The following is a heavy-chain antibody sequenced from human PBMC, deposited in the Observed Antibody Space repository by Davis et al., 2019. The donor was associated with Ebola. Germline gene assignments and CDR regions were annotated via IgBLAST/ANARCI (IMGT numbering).Heavy chain of an antibody. D-gene: IGHD3-10*01. V-gene: IGHV4-31*11. CDR2: IYYSGST. CDR1: GGSISSGGYY. Sequence: SETLSLTCAVSGGSISSGGYYWSWIRQHPGKGLEWIGYIYYSGSTYYNPSLKSRVTISVDTSKNQFSLKLSSVTAADTAVYYCARAPFYYGSGSYYYYYYGMDVWGQGTTVTVSS. J-gene: IGHJ6*02. CDR3: ARAPFYYGSGSYYYYYYGMDV.